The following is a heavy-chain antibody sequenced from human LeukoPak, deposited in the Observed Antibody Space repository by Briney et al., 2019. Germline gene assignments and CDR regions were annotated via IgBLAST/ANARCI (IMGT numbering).Heavy chain of an antibody. CDR2: IIPIFGTA. D-gene: IGHD2-2*01. CDR1: GGTFSSYA. Sequence: ASVKVSCKASGGTFSSYAISWVRQAPGQGLEWMGGIIPIFGTANYAQKFQGRVTITADESTSTAYMELSSLRSEDTAVYYCARDNNPCSSTSCYPNGAFDIRGQGTMVTVSS. CDR3: ARDNNPCSSTSCYPNGAFDI. J-gene: IGHJ3*02. V-gene: IGHV1-69*13.